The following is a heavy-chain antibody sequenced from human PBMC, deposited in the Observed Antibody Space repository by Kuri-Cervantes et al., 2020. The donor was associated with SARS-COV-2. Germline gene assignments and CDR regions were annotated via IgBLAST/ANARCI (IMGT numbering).Heavy chain of an antibody. V-gene: IGHV3-30-3*01. CDR1: GFTFSSYA. CDR3: TTLIDY. CDR2: ISYDGSNK. J-gene: IGHJ4*02. Sequence: GGSLRLSCAASGFTFSSYAMHWVRQAPGKGLEWVAVISYDGSNKYYADSVKGRFTISRDNSKNTLYLQMNSLRAEDTAVYYCTTLIDYWGQGALVTVSS.